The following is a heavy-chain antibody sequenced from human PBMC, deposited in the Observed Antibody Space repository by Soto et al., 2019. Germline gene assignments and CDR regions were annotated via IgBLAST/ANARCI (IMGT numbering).Heavy chain of an antibody. V-gene: IGHV3-30-3*01. CDR3: VRDSGANYGTFWYFDL. CDR2: ISNDGSSE. Sequence: VQLVESGGGVVQPGRSLRISCAATGFSFNFYAMYWVRQAPGKGLEWVAMISNDGSSENYADSVRGRFIISRDNSKKTLLLQMSSLRPEDTATYYCVRDSGANYGTFWYFDLWGRGTLVTVSS. D-gene: IGHD5-18*01. J-gene: IGHJ2*01. CDR1: GFSFNFYA.